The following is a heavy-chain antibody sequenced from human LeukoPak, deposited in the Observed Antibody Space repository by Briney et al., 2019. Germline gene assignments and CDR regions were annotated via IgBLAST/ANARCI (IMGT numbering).Heavy chain of an antibody. CDR2: INPNSGGT. Sequence: ASVKVSCKASGYTFTGYYMLWVRQAPGQGLEWMGWINPNSGGTNYAQKFQGRVTMTRDTSISTAYMELSRLRSDDTAVYYCARDRDGSGSYGYWFDPWGQGTLVTVSS. J-gene: IGHJ5*02. V-gene: IGHV1-2*02. CDR3: ARDRDGSGSYGYWFDP. CDR1: GYTFTGYY. D-gene: IGHD3-10*01.